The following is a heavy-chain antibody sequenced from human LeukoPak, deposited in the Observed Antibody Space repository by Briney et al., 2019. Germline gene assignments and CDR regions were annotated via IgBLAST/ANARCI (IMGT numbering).Heavy chain of an antibody. J-gene: IGHJ5*02. V-gene: IGHV3-33*01. D-gene: IGHD3-9*01. CDR3: ASESGYYDILTGYVNWFDP. CDR2: IWYDGSNK. CDR1: GFTFSSYG. Sequence: GGSLRLSCAASGFTFSSYGMHWVRQAPGKGLEWVAVIWYDGSNKYYADSVKGRFTISRDNSKNTLYLQMNSLRAEDTAVYYCASESGYYDILTGYVNWFDPWGQGTLVTVSS.